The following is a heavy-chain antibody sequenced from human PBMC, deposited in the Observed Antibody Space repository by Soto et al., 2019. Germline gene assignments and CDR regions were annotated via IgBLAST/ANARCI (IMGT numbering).Heavy chain of an antibody. J-gene: IGHJ4*02. Sequence: SETLSLTCTVSGGSISSSSYYWGWIRQPPGKGLEWIGSIYYSGSTYYNPSLKSRVTISVDTSKNQFSLKLSSVTAADTAVYYCARRGYSGYDTFDYWGQGTLVTVSS. V-gene: IGHV4-39*01. CDR3: ARRGYSGYDTFDY. CDR2: IYYSGST. CDR1: GGSISSSSYY. D-gene: IGHD5-12*01.